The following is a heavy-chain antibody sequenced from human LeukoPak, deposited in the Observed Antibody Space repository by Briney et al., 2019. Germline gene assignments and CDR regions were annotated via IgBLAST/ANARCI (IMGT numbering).Heavy chain of an antibody. J-gene: IGHJ4*02. CDR1: GGSISSGDYY. CDR3: ASIPDYGDFYFDY. Sequence: SQTLSLTCTVSGGSISSGDYYWRWIRQPPGKGLEWLGYIYYSGSTYYNPSLKSRVTISVDTSKNQFSLMLSSVTAADTAVYYCASIPDYGDFYFDYWGQGTLVTVSS. D-gene: IGHD4-17*01. CDR2: IYYSGST. V-gene: IGHV4-30-4*01.